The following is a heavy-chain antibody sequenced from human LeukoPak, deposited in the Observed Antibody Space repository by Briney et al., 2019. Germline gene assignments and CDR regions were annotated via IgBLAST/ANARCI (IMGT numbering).Heavy chain of an antibody. V-gene: IGHV3-48*03. Sequence: GGSLRLSCAASGFTFSNYEMNWVRQAPGKGLEWISHISNFGDIIHYADSVEGRFTISRDNAKNTLYLQMNSLRAEDTAVYYCARDCVDFWSDYYYYYMDVWGKGTTVTVSS. J-gene: IGHJ6*03. CDR1: GFTFSNYE. D-gene: IGHD3-3*01. CDR2: ISNFGDII. CDR3: ARDCVDFWSDYYYYYMDV.